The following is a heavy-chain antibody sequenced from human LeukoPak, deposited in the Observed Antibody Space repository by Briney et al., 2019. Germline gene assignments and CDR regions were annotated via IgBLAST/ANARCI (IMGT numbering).Heavy chain of an antibody. CDR1: GFTFSSYS. CDR2: ISSSSSYI. J-gene: IGHJ4*02. V-gene: IGHV3-21*01. D-gene: IGHD3-10*01. CDR3: ARAMLWFGELSYAPVDY. Sequence: KPGGSLRLSCAASGFTFSSYSMNWVRQAPGKGLEWVSSISSSSSYIYYADSVKGRFTISRDNAKNSLYLRMNSLRAEDTAVYYCARAMLWFGELSYAPVDYWGQGTLVTVSS.